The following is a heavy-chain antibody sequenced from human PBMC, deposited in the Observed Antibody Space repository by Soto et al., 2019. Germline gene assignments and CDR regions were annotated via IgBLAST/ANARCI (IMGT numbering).Heavy chain of an antibody. CDR3: AKGGSGWYYFDY. CDR2: ISGRGGST. Sequence: EVQVLESGGGLVQPGGSLKLSCAASGFTFSSHAMSWVRQAPGKGLEWVSGISGRGGSTYYADSVKGRFTISRDNLKNTLYLQMNSLRAEDTAVYYCAKGGSGWYYFDYWGQGTLVTVSS. CDR1: GFTFSSHA. D-gene: IGHD6-19*01. V-gene: IGHV3-23*01. J-gene: IGHJ4*02.